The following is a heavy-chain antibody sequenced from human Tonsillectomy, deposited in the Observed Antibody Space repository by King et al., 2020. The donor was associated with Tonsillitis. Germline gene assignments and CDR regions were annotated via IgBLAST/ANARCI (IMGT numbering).Heavy chain of an antibody. Sequence: VQLQQSGPGLVKPSQTLSLTCAISGDSVSSNSPAWNWISQSPSIGLGWLGRTYYRSKWYNDYAVSVISRITINPDTSKNQLSLQLNSVTPEDTAVYYCASSGIAAAGLDYWGQGTLVTVSS. CDR1: GDSVSSNSPA. CDR3: ASSGIAAAGLDY. D-gene: IGHD6-13*01. CDR2: TYYRSKWYN. J-gene: IGHJ4*02. V-gene: IGHV6-1*01.